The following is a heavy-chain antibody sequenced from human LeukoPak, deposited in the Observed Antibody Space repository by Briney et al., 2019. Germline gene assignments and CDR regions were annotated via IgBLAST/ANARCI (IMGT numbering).Heavy chain of an antibody. CDR1: GFTVSSNY. V-gene: IGHV3-30*03. Sequence: GGSLRLSCAASGFTVSSNYMNWVRQAPGKGLEWVAVISYDGSNKYYADSVKGRFTISRDNSKNTLYLQMNSLRAEDTAVYYCARDQGFSYYYYYMDVWGKGTTVTVSS. CDR3: ARDQGFSYYYYYMDV. J-gene: IGHJ6*03. D-gene: IGHD3-3*01. CDR2: ISYDGSNK.